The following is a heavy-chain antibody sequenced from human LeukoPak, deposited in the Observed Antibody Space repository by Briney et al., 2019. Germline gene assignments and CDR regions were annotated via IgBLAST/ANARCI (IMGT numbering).Heavy chain of an antibody. CDR3: ARGGRGAQQQLVGLTYFDY. Sequence: PSETLSLTCTVSNGSINNNNYYWGWIRQPPGKGLEWIGSIYYSGSTYYNPSLKSRVTISVDTSKNQFSLKLSSVTAADTAVYYCARGGRGAQQQLVGLTYFDYWGQGTLVTVSS. D-gene: IGHD6-13*01. V-gene: IGHV4-39*07. CDR1: NGSINNNNYY. J-gene: IGHJ4*02. CDR2: IYYSGST.